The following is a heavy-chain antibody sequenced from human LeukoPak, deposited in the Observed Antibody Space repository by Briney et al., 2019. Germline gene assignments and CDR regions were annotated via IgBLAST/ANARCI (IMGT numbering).Heavy chain of an antibody. CDR2: INASGGST. D-gene: IGHD1-14*01. CDR1: GYTFTDDY. CDR3: ARSSGRSPNRDYMDV. V-gene: IGHV1-46*01. J-gene: IGHJ6*03. Sequence: ASVKVSCKASGYTFTDDYVHWVRQAPGQGLEWMGIINASGGSTSYAQKFQGRVTMTRDTSTSTVYMELSSLRSDDTAMYYCARSSGRSPNRDYMDVWGKGTTVTISS.